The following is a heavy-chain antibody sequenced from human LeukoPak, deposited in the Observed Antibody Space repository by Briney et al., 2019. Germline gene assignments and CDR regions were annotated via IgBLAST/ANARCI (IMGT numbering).Heavy chain of an antibody. CDR3: ARDEELAAYYFDY. CDR1: GFTFSSYG. J-gene: IGHJ4*02. Sequence: GGSLRLSCAASGFTFSSYGMHWVRQAPGKGLEWVAVVWYDGDNKFYADSVKGRFTISRDNSKNTLYLQMNSLRAEDTAIYYCARDEELAAYYFDYWGQEPLVTVPS. V-gene: IGHV3-33*01. D-gene: IGHD6-25*01. CDR2: VWYDGDNK.